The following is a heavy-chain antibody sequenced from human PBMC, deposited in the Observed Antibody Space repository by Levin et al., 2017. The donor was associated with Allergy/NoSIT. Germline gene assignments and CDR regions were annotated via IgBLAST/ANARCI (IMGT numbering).Heavy chain of an antibody. V-gene: IGHV1-69*13. Sequence: SVKVSCKASGGTFSSYAISWVRQAPGQGLEWMGGIIPIFGTANYAQKFQGRVTITADESTSTAYMELSSLRSEDTAVYYCARGVGRDGYKMAPNYYYYGMDVWGQGTTVTVSS. CDR2: IIPIFGTA. CDR3: ARGVGRDGYKMAPNYYYYGMDV. D-gene: IGHD5-24*01. CDR1: GGTFSSYA. J-gene: IGHJ6*02.